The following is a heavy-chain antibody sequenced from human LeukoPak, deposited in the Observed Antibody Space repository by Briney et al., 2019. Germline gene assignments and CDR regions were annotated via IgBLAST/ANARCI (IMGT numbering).Heavy chain of an antibody. Sequence: ASVKVSCKVCGYTLTELSMHWVRQAPGKGREWVGGFDPEDGETIYAQKFQGRVTMTEDTSTDTAYMELSSLRSEDTAVYYCATDLWGSGSDEPAFDYWGQGTLVTVSS. V-gene: IGHV1-24*01. J-gene: IGHJ4*02. D-gene: IGHD3-10*01. CDR3: ATDLWGSGSDEPAFDY. CDR1: GYTLTELS. CDR2: FDPEDGET.